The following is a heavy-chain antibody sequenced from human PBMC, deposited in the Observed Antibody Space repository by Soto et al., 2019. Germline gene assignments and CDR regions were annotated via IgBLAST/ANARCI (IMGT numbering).Heavy chain of an antibody. V-gene: IGHV1-2*02. CDR1: GYTFTGHY. CDR3: ARVGLGIRLLDX. D-gene: IGHD1-20*01. CDR2: INSNSGDT. J-gene: IGHJ4*02. Sequence: ASVKVSCKASGYTFTGHYMHWVRQAPGKGIEWMGSINSNSGDTNSEQKFQGSVNMTRDTSINKAYMELSRLTSDDTAVYYCARVGLGIRLLDXWGQGSMVTVSX.